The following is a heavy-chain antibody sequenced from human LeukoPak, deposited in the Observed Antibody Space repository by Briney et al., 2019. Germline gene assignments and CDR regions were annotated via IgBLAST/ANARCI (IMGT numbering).Heavy chain of an antibody. J-gene: IGHJ4*02. V-gene: IGHV3-7*04. CDR3: ARGVSTLVRGPGY. Sequence: PGGSLRLSCAASGFTFSSYWMSWVRQAPGKGLEWVANIKQDGSEKFYVDSVKGRFTISRDNAKNSLYLQMNSLRAEDTAVYYCARGVSTLVRGPGYWGQGTLVTVSS. CDR2: IKQDGSEK. D-gene: IGHD3-10*01. CDR1: GFTFSSYW.